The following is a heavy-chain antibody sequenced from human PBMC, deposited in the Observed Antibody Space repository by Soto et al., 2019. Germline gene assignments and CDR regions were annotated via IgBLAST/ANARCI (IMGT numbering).Heavy chain of an antibody. J-gene: IGHJ6*02. D-gene: IGHD5-18*01. V-gene: IGHV1-18*01. CDR1: GYIFVNYG. Sequence: QVQLVQSGDEVRKPGSSLEVSWKASGYIFVNYGIAWVRQAPGQGLEGMGWISPYSGNTHYASKVQGRLPMTPDTSTSTAYMDLGSLTSDDTAVYYCPMVDTYVTPTPQDVWAQGTTVTVSS. CDR3: PMVDTYVTPTPQDV. CDR2: ISPYSGNT.